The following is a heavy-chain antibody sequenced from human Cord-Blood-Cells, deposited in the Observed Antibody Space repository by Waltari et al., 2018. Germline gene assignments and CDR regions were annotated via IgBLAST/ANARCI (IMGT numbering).Heavy chain of an antibody. CDR1: GYTFTSSY. J-gene: IGHJ5*02. CDR2: INPSGGST. D-gene: IGHD1-26*01. CDR3: AREGGSYFDP. Sequence: QVQLVQSGAEVKKPGASVKVSCTASGYTFTSSYMPWVRQAPGQGLEWMGIINPSGGSTSYAQKFQGRVTMTRDTSTSTVYMELSSLRSEDTAVYYCAREGGSYFDPWGQGTLVTVSS. V-gene: IGHV1-46*01.